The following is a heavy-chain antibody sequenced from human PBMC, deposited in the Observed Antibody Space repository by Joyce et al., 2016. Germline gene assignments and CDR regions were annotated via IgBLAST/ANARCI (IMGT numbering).Heavy chain of an antibody. V-gene: IGHV3-11*01. CDR1: GFTFTDYY. D-gene: IGHD6-6*01. CDR2: INSTGRDI. J-gene: IGHJ6*02. Sequence: QVHLVESGGGLVKPGGYLRLSCAASGFTFTDYYMTWMRQAPGKGQEWVSYINSTGRDINYADSVKGRFTISRDNAKRSIYLQMNSLRAEDTAVYYCARTARLVDVWGQGTTVTVSS. CDR3: ARTARLVDV.